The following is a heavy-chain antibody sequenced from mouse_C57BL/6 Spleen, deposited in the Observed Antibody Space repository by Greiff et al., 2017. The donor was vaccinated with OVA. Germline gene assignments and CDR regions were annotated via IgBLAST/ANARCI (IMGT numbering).Heavy chain of an antibody. CDR2: IYPGDGDT. D-gene: IGHD2-1*01. V-gene: IGHV1-82*01. CDR3: ASYGNYPGYYAMDY. CDR1: GYAFSSSW. Sequence: QVQLQQSGPELVKPGASVKISCKASGYAFSSSWMNWVKQRPGKGLEWIGRIYPGDGDTNYNGKFKGKATLTADKSSSTAYVQLSSLTSEDSAVYFCASYGNYPGYYAMDYWGQGTSVTVSS. J-gene: IGHJ4*01.